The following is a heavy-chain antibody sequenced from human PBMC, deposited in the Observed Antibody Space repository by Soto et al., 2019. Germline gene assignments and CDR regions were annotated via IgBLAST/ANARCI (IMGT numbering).Heavy chain of an antibody. Sequence: SQTLSLTCAISGDSVSSNTASWNWIRQSPSRGLEWLGRTYFRSKWYNDYAVSVKSRIIINPDTSNNQFSLNLASVTAADTAVYYCVRDVPAAGTDWFDPWGQGTLVTVSS. CDR3: VRDVPAAGTDWFDP. CDR2: TYFRSKWYN. D-gene: IGHD6-13*01. CDR1: GDSVSSNTAS. J-gene: IGHJ5*02. V-gene: IGHV6-1*01.